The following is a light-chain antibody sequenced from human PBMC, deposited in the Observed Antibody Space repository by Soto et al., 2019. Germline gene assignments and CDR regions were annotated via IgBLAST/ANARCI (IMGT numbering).Light chain of an antibody. CDR1: QSLTSSN. J-gene: IGKJ2*01. CDR2: GAS. CDR3: QQYDNAPYT. V-gene: IGKV3-20*01. Sequence: EIVLTQSPGTLSLSPGERATLSCRASQSLTSSNLAWYQQKPGRAPRLLIYGASTRATGIPDRISGSGSGTGFTLTISRLEPEDFSVYYCQQYDNAPYTFGQGKKLEIK.